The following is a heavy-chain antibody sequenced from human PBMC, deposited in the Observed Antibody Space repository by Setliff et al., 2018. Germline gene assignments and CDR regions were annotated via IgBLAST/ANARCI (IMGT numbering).Heavy chain of an antibody. D-gene: IGHD2-2*01. V-gene: IGHV3-21*01. CDR3: ARLGFDVLVPGTMSTPTSYFYFMDV. CDR1: GFTFSNYS. J-gene: IGHJ6*03. Sequence: GGSLRLSCAASGFTFSNYSMNWVRQAPGKGLEWVSFLSSGGTYMYYADSVKGRFTISRDNAENSLSLQMNSLRAEDTAVYYCARLGFDVLVPGTMSTPTSYFYFMDVWGKGTTVTV. CDR2: LSSGGTYM.